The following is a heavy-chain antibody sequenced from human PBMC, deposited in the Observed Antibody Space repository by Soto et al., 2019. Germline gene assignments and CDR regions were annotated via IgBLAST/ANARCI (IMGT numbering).Heavy chain of an antibody. Sequence: PSDTLSLTCTVSGGSISSGGYYWSWILHHPGKGLEWIGYIYYSGSTYYNPSLKSRVTISVDTSKNQFSLKLSSVTAADTAVYYCARTLGYCSGGSCYSNWGQGTLVTVSS. CDR2: IYYSGST. CDR3: ARTLGYCSGGSCYSN. J-gene: IGHJ4*02. V-gene: IGHV4-31*03. CDR1: GGSISSGGYY. D-gene: IGHD2-15*01.